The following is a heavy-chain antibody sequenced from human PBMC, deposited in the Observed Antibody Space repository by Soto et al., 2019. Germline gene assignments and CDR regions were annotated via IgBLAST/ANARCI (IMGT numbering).Heavy chain of an antibody. Sequence: SETLSLTCTVSGGSISSGDYYWSWIRQPPGKGLEWIGYIYYSGSTYYNPSLKSRVTISVDTSKNQFSLKLSSVTAADTAVYYCGGFYRYYYRRFDPWGQGTLVTVSS. V-gene: IGHV4-30-4*01. CDR3: GGFYRYYYRRFDP. J-gene: IGHJ5*02. CDR1: GGSISSGDYY. D-gene: IGHD3-22*01. CDR2: IYYSGST.